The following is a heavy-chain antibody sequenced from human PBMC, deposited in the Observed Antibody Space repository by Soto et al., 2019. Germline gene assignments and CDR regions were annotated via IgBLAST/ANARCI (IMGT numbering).Heavy chain of an antibody. Sequence: GASVKVSCKASGGTFSSYAISWVRQAPGQGLEWMGEIIPIFGTANYAQKSQGRVTITADESTSTAYMELSSLRSEDTAVYYCAKSNWNYAWIYYYYGMDVWGQGTTVTVSS. CDR2: IIPIFGTA. V-gene: IGHV1-69*13. D-gene: IGHD1-7*01. CDR1: GGTFSSYA. J-gene: IGHJ6*02. CDR3: AKSNWNYAWIYYYYGMDV.